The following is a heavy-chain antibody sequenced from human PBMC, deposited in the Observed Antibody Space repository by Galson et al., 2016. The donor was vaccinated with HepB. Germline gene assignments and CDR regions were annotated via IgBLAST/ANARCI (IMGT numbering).Heavy chain of an antibody. V-gene: IGHV1-2*02. D-gene: IGHD6-19*01. CDR1: GYTLTDYY. CDR2: INPNSGGT. Sequence: SVKVSCKASGYTLTDYYLHWVRQAPGQGLEWMGWINPNSGGTDYAQQFQGRVTMTRDTSISTAYMELDSLKSDDTAVYYCAREWSIEVAGYDGGMDVWGQGTTVTVSS. CDR3: AREWSIEVAGYDGGMDV. J-gene: IGHJ6*02.